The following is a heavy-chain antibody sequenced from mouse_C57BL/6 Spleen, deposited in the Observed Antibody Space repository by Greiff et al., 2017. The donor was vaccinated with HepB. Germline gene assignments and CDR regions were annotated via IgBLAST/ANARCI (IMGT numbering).Heavy chain of an antibody. CDR3: ARSGFLYYFDY. J-gene: IGHJ2*01. Sequence: QVQLKQPGTELVKPGASVKLSCKASGYTFTSYWMHWVKQRPGQGLEWIGNINPSNGGTNYNEKFKSKATLTVDKPSSTAYMQLSSLTSEDSAVYYCARSGFLYYFDYWGQGTTLTVSS. CDR2: INPSNGGT. D-gene: IGHD3-1*01. V-gene: IGHV1-53*01. CDR1: GYTFTSYW.